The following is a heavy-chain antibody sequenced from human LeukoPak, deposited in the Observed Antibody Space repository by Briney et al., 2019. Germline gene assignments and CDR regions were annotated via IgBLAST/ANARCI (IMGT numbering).Heavy chain of an antibody. CDR2: IYYSGST. CDR3: ARPPISGSYLDNYFDY. D-gene: IGHD1-26*01. V-gene: IGHV4-39*07. CDR1: GGSISSSIYY. J-gene: IGHJ4*02. Sequence: SETLSLTCTVSGGSISSSIYYWGWIRQPPGKGLEWIGSIYYSGSTYYNPSLKSRVTISVDTSKNQFSLKLSSVTAADTAVYYCARPPISGSYLDNYFDYWGQGTLVTVSS.